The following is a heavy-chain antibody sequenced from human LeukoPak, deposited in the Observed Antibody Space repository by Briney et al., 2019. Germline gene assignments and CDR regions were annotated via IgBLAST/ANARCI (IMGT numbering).Heavy chain of an antibody. CDR3: ARDCGVYGDYAYDY. Sequence: GWSLRLSCAASVCNFSSDWLGWVGQAPGKGLEGVANIKQDRSEKYYVDAVKGRLTISRDNAKNSLYLQMNRLRAEDTAVYYCARDCGVYGDYAYDYWGQGTLVTVSS. CDR1: VCNFSSDW. V-gene: IGHV3-7*01. D-gene: IGHD4-17*01. CDR2: IKQDRSEK. J-gene: IGHJ4*02.